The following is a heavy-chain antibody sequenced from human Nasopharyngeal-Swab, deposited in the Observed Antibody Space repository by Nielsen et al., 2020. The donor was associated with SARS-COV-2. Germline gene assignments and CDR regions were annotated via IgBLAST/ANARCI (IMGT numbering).Heavy chain of an antibody. CDR1: GFIFSNYN. D-gene: IGHD6-13*01. CDR2: IGVTSSTR. CDR3: ARGGSSWPHWYFDL. V-gene: IGHV3-48*04. J-gene: IGHJ2*01. Sequence: GESLKISCAASGFIFSNYNMNWVRQAPGKGLERVSYIGVTSSTRYYADSLRGRFTISRDNAKNSLYLQMNSLRAEDTAVYYCARGGSSWPHWYFDLWGRGTLVTVSS.